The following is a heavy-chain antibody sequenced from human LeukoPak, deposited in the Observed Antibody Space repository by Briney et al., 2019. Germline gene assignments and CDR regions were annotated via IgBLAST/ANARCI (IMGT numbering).Heavy chain of an antibody. Sequence: GGSLRLSCAASGFTFSSYLMHWVRQAPGKGLVWVSHIKSDGSSTTYADSVKGRFTISRDNAKNTLYLQMNSLRAEDTAVYFCARDGGIAVAAPFDYWGQGTLVTVSS. D-gene: IGHD6-19*01. CDR1: GFTFSSYL. CDR2: IKSDGSST. J-gene: IGHJ4*02. CDR3: ARDGGIAVAAPFDY. V-gene: IGHV3-74*01.